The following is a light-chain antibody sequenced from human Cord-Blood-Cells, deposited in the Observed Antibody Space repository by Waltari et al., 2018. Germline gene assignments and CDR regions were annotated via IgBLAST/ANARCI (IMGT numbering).Light chain of an antibody. CDR2: DVS. V-gene: IGLV2-14*01. J-gene: IGLJ2*01. Sequence: QSALTQTASVSGSPGRPITLSCPGTSSDVGGHNYVPWYQQQPGKAPKLMIYDVSNRPSGVSHRFSGSKSGNTASLTISGLQAEDEADYYCSSYTSSSTLVFGGGTKLTVL. CDR1: SSDVGGHNY. CDR3: SSYTSSSTLV.